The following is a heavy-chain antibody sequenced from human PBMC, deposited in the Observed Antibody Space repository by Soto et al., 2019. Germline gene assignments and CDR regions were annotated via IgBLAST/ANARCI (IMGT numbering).Heavy chain of an antibody. CDR3: AKDRQQLRPFDP. CDR1: GFTFSSYG. V-gene: IGHV3-30*18. D-gene: IGHD6-13*01. Sequence: GGSLRLSCAASGFTFSSYGMHWVRQAPGKGLEWVAVISYDGSNKYYADSVKGRFTISRDNSKNTLYLQMNSLRAEDTAVYYCAKDRQQLRPFDPWGQGTLVTVSS. CDR2: ISYDGSNK. J-gene: IGHJ5*02.